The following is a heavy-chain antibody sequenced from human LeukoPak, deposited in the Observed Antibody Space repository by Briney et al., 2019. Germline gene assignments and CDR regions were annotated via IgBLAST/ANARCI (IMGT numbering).Heavy chain of an antibody. J-gene: IGHJ3*02. V-gene: IGHV4-59*01. D-gene: IGHD3/OR15-3a*01. CDR3: ARGSDWYGFFDI. CDR1: GGSMSSYY. CDR2: IYYRGGT. Sequence: SETLSLTCTVSGGSMSSYYWTWIRQPPGKGLEWIGYIYYRGGTNYNPSLKSRVTISVDTSKNQFSLKVRSVTAADTAVYYCARGSDWYGFFDIWGQGTMVSVSS.